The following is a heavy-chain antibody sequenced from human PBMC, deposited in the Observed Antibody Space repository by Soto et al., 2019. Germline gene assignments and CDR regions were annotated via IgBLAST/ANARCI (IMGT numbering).Heavy chain of an antibody. CDR2: INPSGGST. V-gene: IGHV1-46*01. J-gene: IGHJ6*02. D-gene: IGHD3-10*01. Sequence: ASVKVSCKASGYTFTSYYMHWVRQAPGQGLEWMGIINPSGGSTSYAQKFQGRVTMTRDTSTSTVYMELSSLRSEDTAVYYCARDLGLLWFGELSGFYGMDVWGQGTTVNVSS. CDR3: ARDLGLLWFGELSGFYGMDV. CDR1: GYTFTSYY.